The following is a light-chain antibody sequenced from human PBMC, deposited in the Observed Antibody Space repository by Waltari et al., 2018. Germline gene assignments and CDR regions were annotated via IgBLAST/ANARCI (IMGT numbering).Light chain of an antibody. CDR1: SSDVGSYSL. CDR2: EDT. Sequence: QSALTQPASVSGSPGQPITISCTGTSSDVGSYSLVSWYRQHPGEAPSVIIFEDTRRPSWFSNRCSGSKSGNSASLTISGVQAEDEADYYCCSYTLTNTWLFGGGTKLTVL. CDR3: CSYTLTNTWL. J-gene: IGLJ3*02. V-gene: IGLV2-23*01.